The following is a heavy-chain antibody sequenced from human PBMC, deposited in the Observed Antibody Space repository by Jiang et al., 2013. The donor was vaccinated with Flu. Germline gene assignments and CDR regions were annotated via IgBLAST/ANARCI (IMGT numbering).Heavy chain of an antibody. V-gene: IGHV3-30*03. D-gene: IGHD4-17*01. Sequence: LVESGGGLVQPGGSLRLSCAASGFTFSRNSMNWVRQAPGKGLEWVAVISYDGSNKYYADSVKGRFTISRDNSKNTLYLQMNSLRAEDTAVYYCARVDYGDSRYYYYGMDVWGQGTTVTVSS. CDR1: GFTFSRNS. CDR2: ISYDGSNK. CDR3: ARVDYGDSRYYYYGMDV. J-gene: IGHJ6*02.